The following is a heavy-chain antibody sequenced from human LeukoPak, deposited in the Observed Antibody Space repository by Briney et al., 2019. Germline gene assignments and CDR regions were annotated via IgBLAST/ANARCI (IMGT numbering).Heavy chain of an antibody. Sequence: PSETLSLTCALYGGSSTGYYWRWIRHPPGRGLEGLGDIKHSGRTNYNRSIKSRVNISVDPYKKQFCLKLSSVTAADTAVYYCAQTTVTTSGILFDYWGQGTLVTVSS. CDR3: AQTTVTTSGILFDY. CDR2: IKHSGRT. V-gene: IGHV4-34*01. CDR1: GGSSTGYY. J-gene: IGHJ4*02. D-gene: IGHD4-17*01.